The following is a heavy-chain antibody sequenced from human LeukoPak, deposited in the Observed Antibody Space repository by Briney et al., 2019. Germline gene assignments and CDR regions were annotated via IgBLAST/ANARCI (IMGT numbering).Heavy chain of an antibody. V-gene: IGHV4-34*01. CDR1: GGSFSGYY. J-gene: IGHJ6*02. CDR2: INHSGST. D-gene: IGHD6-13*01. CDR3: ASMRQPLPRYYYYGMDV. Sequence: SETLSLTCAVYGGSFSGYYWSWIRQPPGKGLEWIGEINHSGSTNYNPSLKSRVTISVDTSKNQFSLKLSSATAADTAVYYCASMRQPLPRYYYYGMDVWGQGTTVTVSS.